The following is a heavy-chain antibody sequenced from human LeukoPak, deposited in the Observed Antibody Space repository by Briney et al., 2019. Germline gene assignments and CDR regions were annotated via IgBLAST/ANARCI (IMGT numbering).Heavy chain of an antibody. J-gene: IGHJ4*02. D-gene: IGHD3-22*01. Sequence: ISWGRQAPGQGLEGMGRIIPILGIANYAQKFQGRVTMPSNTSISTAYMELSSLRSEDTAVYYCARALNYYDSSGSGYWGQGTLVTVSS. CDR2: IIPILGIA. V-gene: IGHV1-69*04. CDR3: ARALNYYDSSGSGY.